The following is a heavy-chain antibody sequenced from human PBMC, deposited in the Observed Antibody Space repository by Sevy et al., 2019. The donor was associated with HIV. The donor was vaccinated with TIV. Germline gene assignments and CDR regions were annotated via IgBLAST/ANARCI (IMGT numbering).Heavy chain of an antibody. V-gene: IGHV4-39*01. CDR1: GGSISKIGNY. Sequence: SETLSLTCSVSGGSISKIGNYWGWVRQPPGERLEWIGDIFHTGKTKYNPSLKSRVTISLDTSKNQFSLKLSSVTAADTAVYYCAKIYDYWGPGALVTVSS. CDR2: IFHTGKT. D-gene: IGHD3-3*01. CDR3: AKIYDY. J-gene: IGHJ4*02.